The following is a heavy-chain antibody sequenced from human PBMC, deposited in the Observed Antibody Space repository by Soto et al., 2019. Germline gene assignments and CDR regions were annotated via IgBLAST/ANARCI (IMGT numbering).Heavy chain of an antibody. Sequence: GASVNVSCKASGGTFSSYAISWVRQAPGQGREWMGGIIPIFGTENYAQKFQGRVTITADESTSTAYMELSSLRSEDTAVYYCARDCVRKTAARLSYYYGMDVWGQGTTVTVSS. J-gene: IGHJ6*02. V-gene: IGHV1-69*13. CDR3: ARDCVRKTAARLSYYYGMDV. CDR1: GGTFSSYA. D-gene: IGHD6-6*01. CDR2: IIPIFGTE.